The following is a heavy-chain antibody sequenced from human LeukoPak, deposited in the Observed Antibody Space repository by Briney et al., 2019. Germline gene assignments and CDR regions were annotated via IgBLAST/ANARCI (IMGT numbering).Heavy chain of an antibody. Sequence: SSQTLSLTCTVSGGSISSGDYYWSWIRQPPGKGLEWIGYIYYSGSTYYNPSLKSRVTISVDTSKNQFSLKLSSVTAADTAVYYCARERRGSNGSGIDYWGQGTLVTVSS. V-gene: IGHV4-30-4*08. CDR3: ARERRGSNGSGIDY. J-gene: IGHJ4*02. D-gene: IGHD1-26*01. CDR1: GGSISSGDYY. CDR2: IYYSGST.